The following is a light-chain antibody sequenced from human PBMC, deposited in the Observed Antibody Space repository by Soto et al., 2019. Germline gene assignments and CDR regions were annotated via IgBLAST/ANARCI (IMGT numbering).Light chain of an antibody. CDR1: QSVSRY. CDR3: QQRSDWPIT. CDR2: DTS. J-gene: IGKJ5*01. Sequence: EIVLTQSPATLSLSPEERATLSCRASQSVSRYLAWYQQKPGQAPRLLIYDTSDRATGTPARFSGSGSGTDFTLTISSLEPEDFVVYYCQQRSDWPITFGQGTRLEIK. V-gene: IGKV3-11*01.